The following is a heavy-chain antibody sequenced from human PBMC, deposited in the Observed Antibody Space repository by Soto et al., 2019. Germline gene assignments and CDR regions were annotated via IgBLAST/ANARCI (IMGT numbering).Heavy chain of an antibody. CDR2: ISYDGSNK. CDR3: AKPKAVAGTGVDYYYDMDV. J-gene: IGHJ6*02. D-gene: IGHD6-19*01. CDR1: GFTFSSYG. V-gene: IGHV3-30*18. Sequence: QVQLVESGGGVVQPGRSLRLSCAASGFTFSSYGMHWVRQAPGKGLEWVAVISYDGSNKYYADSVKGRFTISRDNSKNPLYLQMNSLRAEVTAVYYCAKPKAVAGTGVDYYYDMDVWGQGTTVTVSS.